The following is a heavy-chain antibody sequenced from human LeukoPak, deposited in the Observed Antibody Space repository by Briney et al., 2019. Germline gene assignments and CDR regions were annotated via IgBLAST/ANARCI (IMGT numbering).Heavy chain of an antibody. Sequence: SETLSLTCTVSGGSISSYYWSWIRQPPGKGLEWIGYIYYSGSTNCNPSLKSRVTISVDTSKNQFSLKLSSVTAADTAVYYCARRLAAAGTRYYYGMDVWGQGTTVTVSS. CDR2: IYYSGST. CDR3: ARRLAAAGTRYYYGMDV. CDR1: GGSISSYY. V-gene: IGHV4-59*08. J-gene: IGHJ6*02. D-gene: IGHD6-13*01.